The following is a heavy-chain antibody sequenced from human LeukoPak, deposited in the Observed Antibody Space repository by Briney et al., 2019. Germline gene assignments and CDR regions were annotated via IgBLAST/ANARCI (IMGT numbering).Heavy chain of an antibody. D-gene: IGHD2-2*01. J-gene: IGHJ4*02. V-gene: IGHV1-46*01. CDR1: GYTFTSYY. CDR2: INPSGGST. CDR3: ARGLECSSTSCYGVVTFGGDY. Sequence: ASVKVSCKASGYTFTSYYMHWVRQAPGQGLEWMGIINPSGGSTSYAQKFQGRVTMTRDMSTSTVYMELSRLRSDDTAVYYCARGLECSSTSCYGVVTFGGDYWGQGTLVTVSS.